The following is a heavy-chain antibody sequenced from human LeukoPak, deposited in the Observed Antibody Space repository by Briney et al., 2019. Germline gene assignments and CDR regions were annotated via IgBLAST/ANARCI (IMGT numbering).Heavy chain of an antibody. CDR2: INPNSGGT. Sequence: GASVKVSCKASGYTFTGYYMHWVRQAPGQGLEWMGWINPNSGGTNYAQKFQGRVTMTRDTSISTAYMELSRLRSDDTAVYYCAGVLYSSGWYDGDYWGQGTLVTVSS. CDR1: GYTFTGYY. D-gene: IGHD6-19*01. CDR3: AGVLYSSGWYDGDY. J-gene: IGHJ4*02. V-gene: IGHV1-2*02.